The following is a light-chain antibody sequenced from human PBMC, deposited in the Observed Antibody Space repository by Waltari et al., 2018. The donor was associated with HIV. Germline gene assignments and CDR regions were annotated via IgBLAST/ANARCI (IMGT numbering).Light chain of an antibody. J-gene: IGKJ1*01. CDR1: ESINNW. V-gene: IGKV1-5*03. CDR2: KAS. Sequence: DIQMTQSPSILSASIGDRVTVTFRASESINNWLAWYQQKPGRAPKLLIYKASTLESGVPPRFSGSGSGTEFTLIISSLEPDDFATYYCQQYNSYSRKFGQGTKVEMK. CDR3: QQYNSYSRK.